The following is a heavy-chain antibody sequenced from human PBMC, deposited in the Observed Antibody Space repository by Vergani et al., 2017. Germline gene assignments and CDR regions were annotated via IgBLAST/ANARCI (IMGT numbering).Heavy chain of an antibody. V-gene: IGHV4-59*01. CDR1: GGSISRYY. Sequence: QVQLQESGPGLVKPSETLSLTCTVSGGSISRYYWSWIRQPPGKGLEWIGYIYYSGSTNYNPTLKSRVTISVDTSKNQFSLKLSSVTAADTAVYYCAIYGDYARPYWYFDLWGRGTLVTVSS. D-gene: IGHD4-17*01. CDR2: IYYSGST. J-gene: IGHJ2*01. CDR3: AIYGDYARPYWYFDL.